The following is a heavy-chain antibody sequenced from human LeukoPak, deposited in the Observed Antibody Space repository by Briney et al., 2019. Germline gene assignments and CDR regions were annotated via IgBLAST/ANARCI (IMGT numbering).Heavy chain of an antibody. CDR1: GGSFSSKA. D-gene: IGHD2-15*01. CDR3: GRKAGDCGGGSCYSIDY. V-gene: IGHV1-69*05. Sequence: SVKVSCKAFGGSFSSKAISWVRQAPGQGLEWMGGIIPIFGTANYAQKFQGRVTITTDESTSTAYMEVSSLRSEDTAVYYCGRKAGDCGGGSCYSIDYWGQGTLVTVSS. CDR2: IIPIFGTA. J-gene: IGHJ4*02.